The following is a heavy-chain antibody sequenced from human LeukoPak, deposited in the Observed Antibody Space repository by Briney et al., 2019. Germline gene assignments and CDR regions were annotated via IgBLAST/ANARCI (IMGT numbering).Heavy chain of an antibody. V-gene: IGHV1-18*01. D-gene: IGHD2-15*01. CDR2: ISTYNGNT. CDR3: ARQIVVVVAATGNWFDP. Sequence: ASVKVSCKASGYTFTSHGISWVRQAPGQGLEWMGWISTYNGNTNYAQKLQGRVSMTRDTSISTAYMELSRLRSDDTAVYYCARQIVVVVAATGNWFDPWGQGTLVTVSS. CDR1: GYTFTSHG. J-gene: IGHJ5*02.